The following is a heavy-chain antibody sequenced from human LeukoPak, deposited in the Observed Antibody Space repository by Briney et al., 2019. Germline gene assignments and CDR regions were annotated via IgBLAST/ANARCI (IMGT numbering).Heavy chain of an antibody. D-gene: IGHD4/OR15-4a*01. CDR2: MFYSGHT. CDR1: GASISSHNYY. CDR3: ASPGRGDYGDY. Sequence: PSETLSLTCTVSGASISSHNYYWGWIRQPPGKGLEWIGSMFYSGHTHQSLSLKSRITISVDTSKNQVSLKLTSVTAADTAVYYCASPGRGDYGDYWGQGTLVTVSS. V-gene: IGHV4-39*07. J-gene: IGHJ4*02.